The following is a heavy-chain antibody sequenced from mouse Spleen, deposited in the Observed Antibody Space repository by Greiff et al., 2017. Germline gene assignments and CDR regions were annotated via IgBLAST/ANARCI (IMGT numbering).Heavy chain of an antibody. CDR1: GYSFAGYN. CDR2: IDPYSGGT. Sequence: EVQLQQSGPELEKPGASVKISCKASGYSFAGYNMNWVKQDNGKSLDWIGIIDPYSGGTSYNQKFKDKATLTVDKSSRTAFMQLKSLTSEDSAVYYCARGALSSMMITGILAMDYWGQGTSVTVSS. V-gene: IGHV1-39*01. D-gene: IGHD2-3*01. CDR3: ARGALSSMMITGILAMDY. J-gene: IGHJ4*01.